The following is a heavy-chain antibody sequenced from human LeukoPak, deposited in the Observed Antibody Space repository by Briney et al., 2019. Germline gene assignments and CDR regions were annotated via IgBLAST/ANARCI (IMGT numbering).Heavy chain of an antibody. CDR1: GGTFSSYA. J-gene: IGHJ6*02. Sequence: SVKVSCKASGGTFSSYAISWVRQAPGQGLEWMGGIIPIFGTANYAQKFQGRVTITADESTSTAYMELSSLRSEDTAVYYCARDNPDGPPIPYYYGMDVWGQGTTVTVSS. V-gene: IGHV1-69*01. CDR3: ARDNPDGPPIPYYYGMDV. CDR2: IIPIFGTA. D-gene: IGHD2-2*02.